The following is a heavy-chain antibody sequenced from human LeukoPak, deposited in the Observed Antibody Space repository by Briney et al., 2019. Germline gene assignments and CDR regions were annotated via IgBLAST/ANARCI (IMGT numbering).Heavy chain of an antibody. CDR2: INPSGGST. CDR1: GYTFTSYD. J-gene: IGHJ4*02. Sequence: GASVKVSCKASGYTFTSYDIHWVRQATGQGLEWMGIINPSGGSTSYAQKFQGRVTMTRDMSTSTVYMELSSLRSEDTAVYYCARVRAGKVDYWGQGTLVTVSS. V-gene: IGHV1-46*01. D-gene: IGHD6-19*01. CDR3: ARVRAGKVDY.